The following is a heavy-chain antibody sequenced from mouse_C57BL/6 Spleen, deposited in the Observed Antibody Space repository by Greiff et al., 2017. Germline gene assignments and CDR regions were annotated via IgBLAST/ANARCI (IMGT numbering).Heavy chain of an antibody. CDR2: INPYNGDT. CDR1: GYSFTGYF. D-gene: IGHD2-1*01. J-gene: IGHJ2*01. Sequence: EVQLVESGPELVKPGDSVKISCKASGYSFTGYFMNWVMQSHGKSLEWIGRINPYNGDTFYNQKFKGKATLTVDKSSSTAHMELRSLTSEDSAVYYCARRNYYYFDYWGQGTTLTVSS. V-gene: IGHV1-20*01. CDR3: ARRNYYYFDY.